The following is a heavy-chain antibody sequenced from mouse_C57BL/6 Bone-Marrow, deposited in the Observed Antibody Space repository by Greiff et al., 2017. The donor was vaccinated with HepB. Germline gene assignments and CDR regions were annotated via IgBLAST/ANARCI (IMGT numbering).Heavy chain of an antibody. CDR1: GFNIKDDY. Sequence: VQLQQSGAELVRPGASVKLSCTASGFNIKDDYMHWVKQRPEQGLEWIGWIDPENGDTEYASKFQGKATITADTSSNTAYLQLSSLTSEDTAVYYCTTFYDYDGFYAMDYWGQGTSVTVSS. CDR2: IDPENGDT. J-gene: IGHJ4*01. D-gene: IGHD2-4*01. CDR3: TTFYDYDGFYAMDY. V-gene: IGHV14-4*01.